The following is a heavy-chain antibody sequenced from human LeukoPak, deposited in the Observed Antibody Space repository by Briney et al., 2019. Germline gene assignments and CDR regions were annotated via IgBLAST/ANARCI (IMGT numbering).Heavy chain of an antibody. CDR2: INPDGTTT. Sequence: GGSLRLSCAASGFTFSSYWMHWVRQPLGKGLVWVSRINPDGTTTNYADSVKGRFTISGDNAKNTLYLQMNSLTVKDTALYYCVRIATVTTPDYWGQGTLVTVSS. CDR3: VRIATVTTPDY. J-gene: IGHJ4*02. CDR1: GFTFSSYW. D-gene: IGHD4-17*01. V-gene: IGHV3-74*01.